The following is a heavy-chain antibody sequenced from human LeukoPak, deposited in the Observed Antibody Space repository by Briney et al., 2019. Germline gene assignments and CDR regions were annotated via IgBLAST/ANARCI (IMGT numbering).Heavy chain of an antibody. V-gene: IGHV1-18*04. CDR3: ARDRRLSVDIAMAPFDY. D-gene: IGHD5-18*01. CDR1: GYTFTIYG. CDR2: ISTHTGDT. Sequence: ASVKVSCTASGYTFTIYGINWVRQAPGQGLEWMGWISTHTGDTNYAQKLQARVTMTTDTSTSTAYMELRSLRSDDTAVYYCARDRRLSVDIAMAPFDYWGQGTLVTVSS. J-gene: IGHJ4*02.